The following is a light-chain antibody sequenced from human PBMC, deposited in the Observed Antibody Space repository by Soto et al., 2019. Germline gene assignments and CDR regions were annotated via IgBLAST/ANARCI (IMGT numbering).Light chain of an antibody. J-gene: IGKJ5*01. CDR2: DAF. Sequence: QFSINRKMSAGGKSVVLGRASQSVSRYLAWYQQKPDQAPRLLIYDAFNRATGIPARFSGSGSGTDYTLTICSLEPEDVVVYHCPHRINWPITFGQGTRLDIK. V-gene: IGKV3-11*01. CDR1: QSVSRY. CDR3: PHRINWPIT.